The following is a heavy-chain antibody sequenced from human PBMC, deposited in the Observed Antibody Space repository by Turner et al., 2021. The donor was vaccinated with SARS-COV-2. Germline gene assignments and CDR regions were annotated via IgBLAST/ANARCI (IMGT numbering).Heavy chain of an antibody. Sequence: EVQLVESGGGLVKPGGSLRLPCAASGFTFSSGSMKWVRQAPGKGLGWVSSISSRSSYIYYADSVKGRFTISRDNAKNSLYLQMNSLRAEDTAVYYCARDHRPVVVPAAKRAGSYYYGMDVWGQGTTVTVSS. J-gene: IGHJ6*02. CDR3: ARDHRPVVVPAAKRAGSYYYGMDV. D-gene: IGHD2-2*01. V-gene: IGHV3-21*01. CDR2: ISSRSSYI. CDR1: GFTFSSGS.